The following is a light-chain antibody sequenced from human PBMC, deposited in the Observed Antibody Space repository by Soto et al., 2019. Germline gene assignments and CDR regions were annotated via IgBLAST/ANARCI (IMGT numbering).Light chain of an antibody. CDR1: QSVSSN. Sequence: EIVMTQSPATLSVSPGERATLSCRASQSVSSNLAWYQQKPGLAPRLLIYGASNRATGIPARFSGSGSGTEFTLTISSLQSEDFAAYYCQHYNNWPYTFGQGTKLEIK. V-gene: IGKV3-15*01. CDR2: GAS. J-gene: IGKJ2*01. CDR3: QHYNNWPYT.